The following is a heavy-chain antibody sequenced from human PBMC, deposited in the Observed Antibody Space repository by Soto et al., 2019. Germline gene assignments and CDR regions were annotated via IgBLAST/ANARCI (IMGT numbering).Heavy chain of an antibody. CDR3: ARMAAAVTGAGEIDY. CDR1: GYTFTSYG. Sequence: ASVKVSCKASGYTFTSYGISWVRQAPGQGLEWMGWISAYNGNTNYAQKLQGRVTMTTDTSTSTAYMELRSLRSDDTAVYYCARMAAAVTGAGEIDYWGQGTLVTVSS. CDR2: ISAYNGNT. J-gene: IGHJ4*02. D-gene: IGHD6-25*01. V-gene: IGHV1-18*01.